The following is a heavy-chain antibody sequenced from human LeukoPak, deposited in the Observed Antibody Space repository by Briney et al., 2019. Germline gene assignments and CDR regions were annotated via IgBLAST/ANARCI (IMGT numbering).Heavy chain of an antibody. CDR3: ARRYYYDSSGYLRYFDY. CDR2: IIPIFGTA. Sequence: SVKVSCKASGGTFSSYAISWVRQAPGQGLEWMGRIIPIFGTANYAQKFQGRVTITTDESTSTAYMELSRLRSDDTAVYYCARRYYYDSSGYLRYFDYWGQGTLVIVSS. CDR1: GGTFSSYA. J-gene: IGHJ4*02. V-gene: IGHV1-69*05. D-gene: IGHD3-22*01.